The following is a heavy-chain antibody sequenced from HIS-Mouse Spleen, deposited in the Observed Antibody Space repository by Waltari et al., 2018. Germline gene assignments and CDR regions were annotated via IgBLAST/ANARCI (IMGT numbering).Heavy chain of an antibody. CDR1: GGSISSSIYH. D-gene: IGHD6-13*01. CDR3: AREIPYSSSWYDWYFDL. Sequence: QLQLQVSGPGLVKPSDTLSLTCTVSGGSISSSIYHWRWIRQPPGKGLEWIGSIYYSGSTYYNPSLKSRVTISVDTSKNQFSLKLSSVTAADTAVYYCAREIPYSSSWYDWYFDLWGRGTLVTVSS. J-gene: IGHJ2*01. V-gene: IGHV4-39*07. CDR2: IYYSGST.